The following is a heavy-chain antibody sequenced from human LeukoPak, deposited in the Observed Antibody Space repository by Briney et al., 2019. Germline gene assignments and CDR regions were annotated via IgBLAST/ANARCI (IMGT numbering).Heavy chain of an antibody. Sequence: SGPTLVKPTQTLTLTCTFSGFSLSTSGVGVGWIRQPPGKALEWLALIYWNDDKRYSPSLKSRLTITKDTSKNQVVLTMTNMDPVDTATYYCAHRLSVAYDILTGYYGAPKGKNAFDIWGQGTMVTVSS. D-gene: IGHD3-9*01. CDR1: GFSLSTSGVG. J-gene: IGHJ3*02. CDR2: IYWNDDK. V-gene: IGHV2-5*01. CDR3: AHRLSVAYDILTGYYGAPKGKNAFDI.